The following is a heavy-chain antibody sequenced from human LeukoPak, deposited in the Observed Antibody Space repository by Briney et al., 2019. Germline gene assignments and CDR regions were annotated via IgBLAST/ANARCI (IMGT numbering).Heavy chain of an antibody. D-gene: IGHD2-2*02. CDR3: ARPSITGACSSTSRYTGGLFDP. CDR2: INNSGST. V-gene: IGHV4-34*01. J-gene: IGHJ5*02. Sequence: PSETLSLTCAGYGGSFSGYYWSWIRQPPGKGLEWIGEINNSGSTNYNPSLKSRGTISVDTSKNRVFLKLSCVTAADTAAYYCARPSITGACSSTSRYTGGLFDPWGQASLATVSS. CDR1: GGSFSGYY.